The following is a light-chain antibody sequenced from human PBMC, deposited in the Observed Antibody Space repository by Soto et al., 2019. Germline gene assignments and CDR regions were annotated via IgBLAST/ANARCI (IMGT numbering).Light chain of an antibody. J-gene: IGLJ3*02. CDR1: AGAVTSGHY. Sequence: QAVVTQEPSLTVSPGATVTLTCASSAGAVTSGHYANWLQQKPGQPPRSLIHSTTNKHSWTRARFSGSLLGGKAALTLSGVRPEDEAEYYCLLYFGAAQVFGGGTKLTVL. V-gene: IGLV7-43*01. CDR3: LLYFGAAQV. CDR2: STT.